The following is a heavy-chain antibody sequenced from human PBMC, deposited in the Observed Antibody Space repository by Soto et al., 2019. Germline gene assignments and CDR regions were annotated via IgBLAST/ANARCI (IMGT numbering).Heavy chain of an antibody. CDR2: IYSGGST. CDR3: ARDEEGSGGSCYYGSLCHFDY. J-gene: IGHJ4*02. D-gene: IGHD2-15*01. V-gene: IGHV3-53*04. CDR1: GFTVSSNY. Sequence: EVQLVESGGGLVQPGGSLRLSCAASGFTVSSNYMSWVRQAPGKGLEWVSVIYSGGSTYYADSVKGRFTISRHNSKNTLYLQMNSLRAEDTAVYYCARDEEGSGGSCYYGSLCHFDYWGQGTLVTVSS.